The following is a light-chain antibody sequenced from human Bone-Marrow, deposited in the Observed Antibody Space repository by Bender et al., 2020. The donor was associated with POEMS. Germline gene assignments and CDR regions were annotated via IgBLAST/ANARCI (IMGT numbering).Light chain of an antibody. Sequence: SSELTQPLSVAVSPGQTARITCSGDALPQQYAYWYQHKSGQAPVLVMFKGSERPSGIPERFSGSNSGNTATLTISGTQAMDEADYYCQAWDRSTVVFGGGTKVTVL. V-gene: IGLV3-1*01. CDR2: KGS. CDR1: ALPQQY. CDR3: QAWDRSTVV. J-gene: IGLJ2*01.